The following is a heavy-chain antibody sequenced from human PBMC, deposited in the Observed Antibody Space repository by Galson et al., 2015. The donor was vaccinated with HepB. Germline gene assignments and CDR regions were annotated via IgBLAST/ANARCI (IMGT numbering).Heavy chain of an antibody. CDR1: GFTFSSYA. CDR3: ARAILPVSTIYVDP. V-gene: IGHV3-23*01. Sequence: SLRLSCAASGFTFSSYAMSWVRQAPGKGLEWVSAISSSGDNTYYADAVKGRFTISRDNPKNTLYLQMNNLRVEDTALYYCARAILPVSTIYVDPWGQGTLVSVSS. D-gene: IGHD5/OR15-5a*01. J-gene: IGHJ5*02. CDR2: ISSSGDNT.